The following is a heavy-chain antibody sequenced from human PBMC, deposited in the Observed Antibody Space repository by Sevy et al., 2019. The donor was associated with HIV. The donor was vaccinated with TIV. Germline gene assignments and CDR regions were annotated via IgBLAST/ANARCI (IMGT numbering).Heavy chain of an antibody. Sequence: SETLSLTCAVHDGSFSGYYWNWIRQLPGKGLEWIGEINESGITYYNPSLKSRVTISVDTSKKRLSLKLNSVTAADTAVYFCARSPPVVVVPGAPSWFDPWGQGTLVTVSS. CDR1: DGSFSGYY. V-gene: IGHV4-34*01. D-gene: IGHD2-2*01. J-gene: IGHJ5*02. CDR2: INESGIT. CDR3: ARSPPVVVVPGAPSWFDP.